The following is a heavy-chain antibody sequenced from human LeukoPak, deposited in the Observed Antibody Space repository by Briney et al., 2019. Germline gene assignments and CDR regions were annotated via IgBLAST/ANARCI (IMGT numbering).Heavy chain of an antibody. CDR1: GFTFSSYW. Sequence: GGSLRLSCAASGFTFSSYWMSWVRQAPGKGLEWVANIKQDGREKYYVDSVKGRFTISRENAKNSLYLQMNSLRAEDTAVYYCARDQGYYYYMDVWGKGTTVTVSS. V-gene: IGHV3-7*01. CDR2: IKQDGREK. J-gene: IGHJ6*03. CDR3: ARDQGYYYYMDV.